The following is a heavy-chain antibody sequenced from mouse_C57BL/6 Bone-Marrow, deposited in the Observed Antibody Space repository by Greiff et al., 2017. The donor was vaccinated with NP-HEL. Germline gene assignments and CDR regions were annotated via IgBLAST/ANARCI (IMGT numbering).Heavy chain of an antibody. D-gene: IGHD4-1*01. CDR2: IGWDDDR. J-gene: IGHJ3*01. CDR3: ARIRNWWFAY. CDR1: GFSLSTFGMG. V-gene: IGHV8-8*01. Sequence: ESGPGILQPSQTLSLSCSFSGFSLSTFGMGVGWIRKPSGQGWEWLAHIGWDDDRYYNPALKGRPTISKDTAKNQVFLKIANVDTADTATYYCARIRNWWFAYWGQGTLVTVSA.